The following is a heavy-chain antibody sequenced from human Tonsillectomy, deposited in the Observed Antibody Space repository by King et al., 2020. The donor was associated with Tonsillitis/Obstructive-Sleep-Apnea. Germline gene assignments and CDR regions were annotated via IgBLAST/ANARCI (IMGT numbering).Heavy chain of an antibody. CDR2: ISGSGGST. V-gene: IGHV3-23*04. D-gene: IGHD3-16*02. CDR1: GFTFSSYA. Sequence: VKLVESGGGLVQPGGSLRLSCAASGFTFSSYAMSWVRQAPGKGLEWVSAISGSGGSTYYADSVKGRFTISRDNSKNTLYLQMNSLRAEDTAVYYCAKGLFMITFGGVIVDHYYYYYMDVWGKGTTVTVSS. J-gene: IGHJ6*03. CDR3: AKGLFMITFGGVIVDHYYYYYMDV.